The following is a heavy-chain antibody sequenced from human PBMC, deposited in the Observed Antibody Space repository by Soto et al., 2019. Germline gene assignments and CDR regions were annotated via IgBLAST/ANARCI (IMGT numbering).Heavy chain of an antibody. CDR3: APSRGHPFDY. CDR2: IIPILGIA. J-gene: IGHJ4*02. V-gene: IGHV1-69*10. Sequence: ASVKVSCKASGGTFSSYTISWVRQAPGQGLEWMGGIIPILGIANYAQKFQGRVTITADKSTSTAYMELSSLRSEDTAVYYCAPSRGHPFDYWGQGTLVTVSS. D-gene: IGHD3-22*01. CDR1: GGTFSSYT.